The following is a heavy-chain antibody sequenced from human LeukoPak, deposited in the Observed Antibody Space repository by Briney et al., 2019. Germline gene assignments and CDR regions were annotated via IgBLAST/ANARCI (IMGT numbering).Heavy chain of an antibody. D-gene: IGHD4-23*01. CDR2: ISGSGGST. Sequence: GGSLRLSCAASGFTFSSYAMSWVRQAPGKGLEWVSAISGSGGSTYYAGSVKGRFTISRDDSKNTFFLQMNSLRVEDTAVYYCANSPYVGDHGGPSAWGQGTLVTVSS. CDR1: GFTFSSYA. J-gene: IGHJ5*02. V-gene: IGHV3-23*01. CDR3: ANSPYVGDHGGPSA.